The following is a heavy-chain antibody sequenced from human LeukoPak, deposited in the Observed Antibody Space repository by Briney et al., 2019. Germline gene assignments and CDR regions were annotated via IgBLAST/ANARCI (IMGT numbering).Heavy chain of an antibody. D-gene: IGHD6-13*01. J-gene: IGHJ4*02. Sequence: GGSLRLSCAASGFTFSSYSMNWVRQAPGKGLDWVSSISSSSNYIYYADSVKGRFTISRDNAKNSLFLQMNSLRAGDTAVYYCAVLAAAGDYWGQGTLVTISS. V-gene: IGHV3-21*01. CDR2: ISSSSNYI. CDR1: GFTFSSYS. CDR3: AVLAAAGDY.